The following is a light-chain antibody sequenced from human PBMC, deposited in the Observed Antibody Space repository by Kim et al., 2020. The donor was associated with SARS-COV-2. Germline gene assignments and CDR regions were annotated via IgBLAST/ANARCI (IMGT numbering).Light chain of an antibody. V-gene: IGLV2-14*01. CDR3: SSYTTSSTLV. CDR2: DVD. Sequence: QSALTQPASVSGSPGQSITISCTGTSSDVGVYNYVSWYQQHPGRAPKLMIYDVDKRPSGVSTRFSGSKSGNTASLTISGLQAEDEADYYCSSYTTSSTLVFGGGTQLTVL. J-gene: IGLJ3*02. CDR1: SSDVGVYNY.